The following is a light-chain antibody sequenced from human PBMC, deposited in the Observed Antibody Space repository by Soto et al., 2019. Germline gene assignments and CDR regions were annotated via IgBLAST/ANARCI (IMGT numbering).Light chain of an antibody. J-gene: IGKJ2*01. CDR3: QQFHKWPET. V-gene: IGKV3-15*01. CDR2: STS. Sequence: EIVMTQSPATLSVSPGERVTLSCRASQNVAGDLAWYQQKPGQAPRLFIFSTSTRATGIPARFSGSGSGTEFPLTIHSLQPEDFAVYYCQQFHKWPETFGQGTKLDIK. CDR1: QNVAGD.